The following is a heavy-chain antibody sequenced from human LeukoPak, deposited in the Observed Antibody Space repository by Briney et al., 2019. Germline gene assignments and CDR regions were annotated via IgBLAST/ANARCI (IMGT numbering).Heavy chain of an antibody. D-gene: IGHD4-17*01. CDR2: IDHSGST. CDR3: ARGDGDYGDAFDI. Sequence: PSQTLSLTRAASGGSISSGGYSWSCIRQPPGKGLEWIGYIDHSGSTYYNPALKRRVTISVDRSKNQFSLKLSSVTAADTAVYYCARGDGDYGDAFDIWGQGTMVTVSS. J-gene: IGHJ3*02. CDR1: GGSISSGGYS. V-gene: IGHV4-30-2*01.